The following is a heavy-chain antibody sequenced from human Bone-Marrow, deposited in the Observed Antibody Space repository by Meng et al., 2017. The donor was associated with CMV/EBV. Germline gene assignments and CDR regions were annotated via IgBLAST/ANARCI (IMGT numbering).Heavy chain of an antibody. D-gene: IGHD2-2*01. CDR2: IFTSGST. CDR1: GGSISSYY. Sequence: SETLSLTCTVSGGSISSYYWTWIRQPAGKGLEWIGRIFTSGSTNYNPSLRSRVTMSGDTSKNQFSLNLSSVTAADTAVYYCARVGAVGSSTPKDVWGQGTTVTVSS. CDR3: ARVGAVGSSTPKDV. J-gene: IGHJ6*02. V-gene: IGHV4-4*07.